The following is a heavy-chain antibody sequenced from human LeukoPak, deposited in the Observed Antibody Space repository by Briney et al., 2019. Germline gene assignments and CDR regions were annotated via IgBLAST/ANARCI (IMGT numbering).Heavy chain of an antibody. D-gene: IGHD6-13*01. J-gene: IGHJ4*02. V-gene: IGHV3-30*02. CDR3: ARDGVVAAAAHFDY. CDR2: IRYDGSNK. CDR1: GFTFSSYG. Sequence: GGSLRLSCAASGFTFSSYGMHWVRQAPGKGLEWVAFIRYDGSNKYYADSVKGRFTISRDNAKNSLYLQMNSLRAEDTAVYYCARDGVVAAAAHFDYWGQGTLVTVSS.